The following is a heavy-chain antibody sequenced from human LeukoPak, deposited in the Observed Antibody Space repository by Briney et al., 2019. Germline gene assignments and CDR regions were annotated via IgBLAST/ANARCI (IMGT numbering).Heavy chain of an antibody. D-gene: IGHD3-10*02. Sequence: PGGSLRLSCTPSGFPFSSYAMTWVRQAPGKGLEWVSSIGSDGKTHYSESVKGRFVISRDNFGGMVFLQLNSLRVEDTALYYCARDLDYYVAMDGWGQGTTVTVSS. CDR2: IGSDGKT. CDR1: GFPFSSYA. V-gene: IGHV3-23*01. J-gene: IGHJ6*02. CDR3: ARDLDYYVAMDG.